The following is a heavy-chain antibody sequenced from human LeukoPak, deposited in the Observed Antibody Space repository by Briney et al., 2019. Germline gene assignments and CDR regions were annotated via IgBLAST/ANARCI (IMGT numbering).Heavy chain of an antibody. CDR3: TTLGYHLDS. CDR2: FAGSDTTK. D-gene: IGHD3-22*01. Sequence: GGSLRLSCAASGFDFGAYEMNWVRQAPGKGLEWVAYFAGSDTTKYYADSVRGRFTISRNNAKNSLYLQMNSLRAEDTALYYCTTLGYHLDSWGQGTLVTVSS. V-gene: IGHV3-48*03. J-gene: IGHJ4*02. CDR1: GFDFGAYE.